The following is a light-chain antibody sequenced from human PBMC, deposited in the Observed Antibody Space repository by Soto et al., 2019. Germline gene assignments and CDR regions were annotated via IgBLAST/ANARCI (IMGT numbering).Light chain of an antibody. CDR3: QQYNNWPPLT. CDR1: QSVSGN. CDR2: GAS. J-gene: IGKJ4*01. V-gene: IGKV3-15*01. Sequence: EIVMTQSPATLSVSPGERATLSCRASQSVSGNLASYQQKPGQAPRLLIYGASTRATGIPARFSGSGSGTEFTLTISSLQSEDFAVYYCQQYNNWPPLTFGGGTKVEIK.